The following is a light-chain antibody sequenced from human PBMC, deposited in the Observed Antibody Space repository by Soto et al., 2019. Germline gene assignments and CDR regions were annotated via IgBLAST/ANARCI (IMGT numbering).Light chain of an antibody. J-gene: IGLJ2*01. V-gene: IGLV1-44*01. CDR3: AAWDDSLNGVL. CDR1: SSNIGGNS. CDR2: GIN. Sequence: QSVLTQPPSASGTPGQRVTISCSGSSSNIGGNSVSWYQHLPGTAPKLLIYGINKRPSGVPDRFSGSKSGTSASLAISGLLSEDEADYFCAAWDDSLNGVLFGGGTKLTVL.